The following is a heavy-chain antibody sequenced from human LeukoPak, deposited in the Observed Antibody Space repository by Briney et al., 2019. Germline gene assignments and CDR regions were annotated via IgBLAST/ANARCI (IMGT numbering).Heavy chain of an antibody. D-gene: IGHD2-15*01. CDR1: GFAFSSYW. V-gene: IGHV3-7*01. Sequence: HPGGSLRLSCAASGFAFSSYWMSWVRQAPGKGLEWVANIMQDGSEKYYVDSVKGRFTISRDNAKNSLYLQMNSLRAEDTAVYYCARDGSEGIWDEAVPFGDYWGQGTLVTVSS. CDR2: IMQDGSEK. J-gene: IGHJ4*02. CDR3: ARDGSEGIWDEAVPFGDY.